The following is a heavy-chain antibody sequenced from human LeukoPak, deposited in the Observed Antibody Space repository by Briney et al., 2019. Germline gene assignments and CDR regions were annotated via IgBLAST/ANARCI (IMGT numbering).Heavy chain of an antibody. CDR1: GGSISSSSYY. D-gene: IGHD5-12*01. CDR3: AKGPPLYSGYHPDS. CDR2: VAGSEDST. J-gene: IGHJ4*02. Sequence: ETLSLTCTVSGGSISSSSYYWGWIRQPPGKGLEWVSTVAGSEDSTYYADSVKGRFTISRDNSKSTLYLQMNGLRAEDTAIYFCAKGPPLYSGYHPDSWGQGTLVTVSS. V-gene: IGHV3-23*01.